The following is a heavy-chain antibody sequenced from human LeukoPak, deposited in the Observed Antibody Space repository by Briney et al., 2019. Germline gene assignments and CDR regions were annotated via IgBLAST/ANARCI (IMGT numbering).Heavy chain of an antibody. J-gene: IGHJ4*02. D-gene: IGHD2-2*01. CDR2: INPNSGGT. V-gene: IGHV1-2*02. Sequence: ASVKVSCKASGYTFTGYYMHWVRQAPGQGLEWMGWINPNSGGTNYAQKFQGRVTMTRDTSISTAYMELSRLRSDDTAVYYCARSVPKRLPAAIERDDYWGQGTLVTVSS. CDR3: ARSVPKRLPAAIERDDY. CDR1: GYTFTGYY.